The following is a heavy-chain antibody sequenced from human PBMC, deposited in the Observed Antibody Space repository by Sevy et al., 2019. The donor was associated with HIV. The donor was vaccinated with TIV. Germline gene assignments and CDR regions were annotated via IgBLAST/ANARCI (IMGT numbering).Heavy chain of an antibody. CDR2: ISSSSSTI. CDR3: ARAPTVVVITTFYYYGMDV. CDR1: GFTFSSYS. Sequence: GGSLILSCAASGFTFSSYSMNWVRQAPGKGLEWVSYISSSSSTIYYADSVKGRFTISRDNAKNSLYLQMNSLRDEDTAVYYCARAPTVVVITTFYYYGMDVWGQGTTVTVSS. J-gene: IGHJ6*02. V-gene: IGHV3-48*02. D-gene: IGHD3-22*01.